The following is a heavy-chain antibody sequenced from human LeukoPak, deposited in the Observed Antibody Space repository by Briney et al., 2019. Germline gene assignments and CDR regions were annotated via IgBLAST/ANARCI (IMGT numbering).Heavy chain of an antibody. D-gene: IGHD3-22*01. V-gene: IGHV3-11*01. CDR2: TNTAGNTI. Sequence: PGGSLRLSCAASGFTFSDYFMSWIRQAPGKGLEWVAYTNTAGNTIYYADSMKGRFTISRDNAKNSLYLQMNTLRAEDTAVYYCARTTYDSSAVDAFDIWGQGTMVTVSP. CDR1: GFTFSDYF. J-gene: IGHJ3*02. CDR3: ARTTYDSSAVDAFDI.